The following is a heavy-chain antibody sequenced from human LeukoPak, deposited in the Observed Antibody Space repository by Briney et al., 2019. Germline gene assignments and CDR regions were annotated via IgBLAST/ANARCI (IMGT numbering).Heavy chain of an antibody. J-gene: IGHJ6*03. Sequence: PSETLSLTCTVSGGSISTSNYYWGWIRQPPGKGLEWIGNIFYSGSTYYSPSLKSRVTISLDTSRNQFSLKLNSVTAADTAVYYCARLQTPMATMKRYYYYYYMDVWGKGTTVTISS. D-gene: IGHD5-24*01. CDR3: ARLQTPMATMKRYYYYYYMDV. CDR2: IFYSGST. V-gene: IGHV4-39*07. CDR1: GGSISTSNYY.